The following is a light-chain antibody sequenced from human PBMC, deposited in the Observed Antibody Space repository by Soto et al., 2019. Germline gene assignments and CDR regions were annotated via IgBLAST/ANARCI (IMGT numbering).Light chain of an antibody. Sequence: DIQMTQSPSTLSACVGDRVSITCRASQSIKSWLAWYQQKPGKAPKLLIYAASSLESGVPSRFSGSGSGTEFTLTISSLQPDDFATYYCQQYNSYSLTFGGGTKVDIK. CDR1: QSIKSW. V-gene: IGKV1-5*03. CDR2: AAS. CDR3: QQYNSYSLT. J-gene: IGKJ4*01.